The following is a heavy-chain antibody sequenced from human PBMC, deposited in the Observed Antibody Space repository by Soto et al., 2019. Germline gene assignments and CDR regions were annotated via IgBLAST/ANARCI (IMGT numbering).Heavy chain of an antibody. CDR3: ARGPRESGEWLLFDY. V-gene: IGHV1-8*01. D-gene: IGHD3-3*01. J-gene: IGHJ4*02. Sequence: QVQLVQSGAGVKKPGASVKVSCKASGYTFSNYEINWVRQASGQGLEWMGRMNPNDGNTGYAQNFQGRVSMTRNTSINTAYMELSSLRSDDTAVYYCARGPRESGEWLLFDYWGQGALVTVSS. CDR1: GYTFSNYE. CDR2: MNPNDGNT.